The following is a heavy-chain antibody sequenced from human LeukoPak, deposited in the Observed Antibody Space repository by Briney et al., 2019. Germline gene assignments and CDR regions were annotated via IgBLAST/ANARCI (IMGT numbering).Heavy chain of an antibody. V-gene: IGHV5-51*01. D-gene: IGHD3-10*01. CDR1: GYNFTHYW. CDR3: WRQSRDGSKTRGYYFDF. CDR2: IYPADSDT. Sequence: GESLKISCQVSGYNFTHYWIGWVRQMPGNGLESMGIIYPADSDTTYSPYFQGQVTISADKSINPVYHQCDRLKASDTAMEYRWRQSRDGSKTRGYYFDFWGQGTLVTVSS. J-gene: IGHJ4*02.